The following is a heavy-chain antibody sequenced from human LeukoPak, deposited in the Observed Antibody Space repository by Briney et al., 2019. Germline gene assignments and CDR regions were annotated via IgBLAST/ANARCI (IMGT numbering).Heavy chain of an antibody. J-gene: IGHJ4*02. Sequence: PGGGLTLSCPASGFTFSSYVMRWVGQAPGKGLEWVSAISGSGCSTYYADSVKGRFTISRDNSKNTLYLQMNSLRAEDTAVYYCAKSTTKAHYYDSSGYPYWGQGTLVTVSS. CDR1: GFTFSSYV. V-gene: IGHV3-23*01. D-gene: IGHD3-22*01. CDR2: ISGSGCST. CDR3: AKSTTKAHYYDSSGYPY.